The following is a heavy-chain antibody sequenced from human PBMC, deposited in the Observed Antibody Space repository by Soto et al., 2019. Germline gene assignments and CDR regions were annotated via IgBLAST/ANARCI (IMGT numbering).Heavy chain of an antibody. Sequence: SETLSLTCAFYGLSFSSYYWSWIRQPPGKGLEWIGYIYYSGSTNYNPSLKSRVTISVDTSKNQFSPKLSSVTAADTAVYYCAREKTTIGDFDYWGQGTLVTVSS. J-gene: IGHJ4*02. D-gene: IGHD1-7*01. CDR3: AREKTTIGDFDY. CDR2: IYYSGST. V-gene: IGHV4-59*01. CDR1: GLSFSSYY.